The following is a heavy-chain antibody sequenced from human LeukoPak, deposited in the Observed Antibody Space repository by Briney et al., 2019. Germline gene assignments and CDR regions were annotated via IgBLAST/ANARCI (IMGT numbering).Heavy chain of an antibody. CDR2: IDPSDSET. CDR3: ARQTAMGRSGDY. V-gene: IGHV5-51*01. D-gene: IGHD5-18*01. CDR1: GYSFTSHW. J-gene: IGHJ1*01. Sequence: GESLKISCKASGYSFTSHWIGWVRQMPGKGLEWMVIIDPSDSETRYTPSFPGQVTISADKSLTTAYLQWNSLKASDTAMYYCARQTAMGRSGDYWGQGTLVTVSS.